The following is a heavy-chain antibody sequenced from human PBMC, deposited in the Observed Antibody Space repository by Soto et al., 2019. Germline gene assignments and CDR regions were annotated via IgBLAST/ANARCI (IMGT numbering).Heavy chain of an antibody. CDR2: ISRGGDTT. Sequence: GGSLRLSCAASGFTFSSHGMSWVRQAPGKGLEWISSISRGGDTTYYADSVKGRFTVSRDNSKNTLYLQMNSLRAEDTAVYYCARSLDYYFDYCGQGTLVTVSS. J-gene: IGHJ4*02. CDR1: GFTFSSHG. V-gene: IGHV3-23*01. CDR3: ARSLDYYFDY.